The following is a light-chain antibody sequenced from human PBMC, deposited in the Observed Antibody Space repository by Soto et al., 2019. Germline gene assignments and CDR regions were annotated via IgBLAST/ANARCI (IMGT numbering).Light chain of an antibody. V-gene: IGLV2-14*01. J-gene: IGLJ1*01. CDR2: DVR. CDR3: SSYTTISTYV. CDR1: SSDGGGYNY. Sequence: QSALTQPASVSGSPGQSITISCTGNSSDGGGYNYVSWYQQHPGKAPKLMIYDVRNRPSGVSNRFSGSKSVNTASLTISGLQAEDEADYYCSSYTTISTYVFGTGTKLTVL.